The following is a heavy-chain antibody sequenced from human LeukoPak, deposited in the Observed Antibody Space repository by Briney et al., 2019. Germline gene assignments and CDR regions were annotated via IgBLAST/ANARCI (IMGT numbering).Heavy chain of an antibody. CDR3: ARDSGTTGEVKFDP. V-gene: IGHV4-59*12. CDR1: GGSISSYY. CDR2: IYYSGST. D-gene: IGHD3-10*01. Sequence: SETLSLTRTVSGGSISSYYWSWIRQPPGKVLGWIGYIYYSGSTNYNPPLKSRVTISVDTSKNQFCLKLSSVTAADTALYYCARDSGTTGEVKFDPWGQGTLVTVPS. J-gene: IGHJ5*02.